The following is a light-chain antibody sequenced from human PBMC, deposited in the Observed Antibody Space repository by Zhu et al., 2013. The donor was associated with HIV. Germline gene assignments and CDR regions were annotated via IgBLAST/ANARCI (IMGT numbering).Light chain of an antibody. Sequence: DIVLTQSPGTLSLSPGERATLSCRASQSVRGDFLAWYQQKPGQSPRLLIYGASNRATGIPDRFSGRGSGTDFTLIISNLEPEDSAVYYCQQRSNWPPEFTFGPGTRVDIE. CDR3: QQRSNWPPEFT. CDR1: QSVRGDF. CDR2: GAS. V-gene: IGKV3D-20*02. J-gene: IGKJ3*01.